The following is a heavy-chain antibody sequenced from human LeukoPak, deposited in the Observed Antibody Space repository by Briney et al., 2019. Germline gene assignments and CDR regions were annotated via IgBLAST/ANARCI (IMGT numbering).Heavy chain of an antibody. V-gene: IGHV3-21*01. J-gene: IGHJ4*02. CDR1: GLTFSSYS. Sequence: GGSLRLSCAASGLTFSSYSMNWVRQAPGKGLEWVSSISSSSSYIYYADSVKGRFTISRDNAKNSLYLQMNSLRAEDTAVYYCARGSPYSSSWPPDYWGQGTLVTVSS. D-gene: IGHD6-13*01. CDR2: ISSSSSYI. CDR3: ARGSPYSSSWPPDY.